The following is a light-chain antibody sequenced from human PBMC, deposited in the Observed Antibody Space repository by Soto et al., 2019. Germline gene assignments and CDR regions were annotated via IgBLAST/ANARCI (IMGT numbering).Light chain of an antibody. CDR2: EVN. CDR1: SSDVGGYNY. CDR3: SSYAGGSNV. Sequence: QSVLTQPPSASGSPGQSVAISCTGTSSDVGGYNYVSWYQQHPGKAPKLMIYEVNKRPSGVPDRFSGSKSGNTAPLTVSGLQAEDEADYYCSSYAGGSNVFGTGTKVTV. V-gene: IGLV2-8*01. J-gene: IGLJ1*01.